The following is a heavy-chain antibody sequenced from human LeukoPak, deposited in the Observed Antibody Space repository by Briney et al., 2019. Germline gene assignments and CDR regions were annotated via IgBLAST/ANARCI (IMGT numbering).Heavy chain of an antibody. D-gene: IGHD2-2*01. CDR2: INARGDT. CDR3: ARGQVPAARGYNWFDP. Sequence: SETLSLTCAVYGWSFNDHYWNWIRQPPGKGLEWIGEINARGDTNFKPSLKSRVTISVDTSKNQFSLTLRSMIAADTAVYYCARGQVPAARGYNWFDPWGQGTLVTVSS. CDR1: GWSFNDHY. V-gene: IGHV4-34*01. J-gene: IGHJ5*02.